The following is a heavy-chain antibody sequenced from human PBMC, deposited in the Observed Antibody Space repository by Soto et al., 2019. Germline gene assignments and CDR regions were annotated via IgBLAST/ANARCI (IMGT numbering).Heavy chain of an antibody. CDR2: IIPIFGTA. CDR3: ARVRIVGAPFDY. CDR1: GGTFSSYA. V-gene: IGHV1-69*06. D-gene: IGHD1-26*01. J-gene: IGHJ4*02. Sequence: VSSVKVSCKASGGTFSSYAISWVRQAPGQGLEWMGGIIPIFGTANYAQKFQGRVTITADKSTSTAYMELSSLRSEDAAVYYCARVRIVGAPFDYWGQGTLVTVSS.